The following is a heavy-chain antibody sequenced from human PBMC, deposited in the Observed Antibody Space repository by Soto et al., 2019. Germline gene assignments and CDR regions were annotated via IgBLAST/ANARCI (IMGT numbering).Heavy chain of an antibody. CDR2: INHSGST. J-gene: IGHJ6*03. D-gene: IGHD2-15*01. Sequence: PSETLSLTCAVYGEYFSGYYWSWLRQPPGKGLEWIGEINHSGSTNYNPSLKSRVTISVDTSKNQFSLKLSSVTAADTAVYYCARGYCSGGSCRLRFSYYSYLDVWGKGTTVTVSS. CDR1: GEYFSGYY. V-gene: IGHV4-34*01. CDR3: ARGYCSGGSCRLRFSYYSYLDV.